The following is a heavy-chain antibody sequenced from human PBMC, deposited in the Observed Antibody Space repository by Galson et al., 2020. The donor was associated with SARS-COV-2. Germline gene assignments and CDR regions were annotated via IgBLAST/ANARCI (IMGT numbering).Heavy chain of an antibody. Sequence: TGGSLRLSCAASGFTFSSYGMHWVRKAPGKGLEWVAVIWYDGSNKYYADSVKGRFTISRDNSKNTLYLQMNSLRAEDTAVYYCARDWLWLRAFDIWGQGTRVTVSS. D-gene: IGHD5-18*01. V-gene: IGHV3-33*01. CDR3: ARDWLWLRAFDI. CDR1: GFTFSSYG. J-gene: IGHJ3*02. CDR2: IWYDGSNK.